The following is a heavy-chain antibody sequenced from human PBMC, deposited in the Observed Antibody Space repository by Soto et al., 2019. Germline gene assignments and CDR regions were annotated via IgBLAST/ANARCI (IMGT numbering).Heavy chain of an antibody. CDR3: AKEVASAPLY. CDR1: GFTFSSYG. CDR2: ILYDGSNK. V-gene: IGHV3-30*18. Sequence: PGGSLRLSCAASGFTFSSYGMHWVRQAPGKGLEWVAVILYDGSNKYYADSVKGRFTISRDNSKNTLYLQMNSLRAEDTAVYYCAKEVASAPLYWGQGTLVTVSS. J-gene: IGHJ4*02.